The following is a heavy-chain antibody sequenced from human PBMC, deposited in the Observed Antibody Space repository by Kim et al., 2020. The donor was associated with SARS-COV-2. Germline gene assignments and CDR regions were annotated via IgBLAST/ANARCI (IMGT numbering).Heavy chain of an antibody. J-gene: IGHJ4*02. V-gene: IGHV3-15*01. D-gene: IGHD3-10*01. CDR3: TTVRHYYGSGSYNY. CDR2: IKSKTDGGTT. CDR1: GFTFSNAW. Sequence: GGSLRLSCAASGFTFSNAWMSWVRQAPGKGLEWVGRIKSKTDGGTTDYAAPVKGRFTISRDDSKNTLYLQMNSLKTEDTAVYYCTTVRHYYGSGSYNYWGQGTLVTVSS.